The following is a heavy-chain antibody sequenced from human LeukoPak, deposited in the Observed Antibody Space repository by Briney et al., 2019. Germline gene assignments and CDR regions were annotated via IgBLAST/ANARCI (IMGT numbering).Heavy chain of an antibody. J-gene: IGHJ6*03. D-gene: IGHD2-2*01. Sequence: SETLSLTCTVSGGSISSYQWSWVRQPAGKGLEWIGRIYTSGSSNYNPSLKSRVTMSVDTSKNQFSLKLSSVTAADTAVYYCARDRGYCGRTSCYDYYYYHMDVWGKGTTVTVSS. CDR2: IYTSGSS. CDR3: ARDRGYCGRTSCYDYYYYHMDV. CDR1: GGSISSYQ. V-gene: IGHV4-4*07.